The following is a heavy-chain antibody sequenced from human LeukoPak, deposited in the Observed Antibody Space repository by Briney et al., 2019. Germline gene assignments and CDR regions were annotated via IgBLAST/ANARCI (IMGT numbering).Heavy chain of an antibody. D-gene: IGHD5-18*01. CDR3: AREGGWGTAMAVFDY. CDR1: GFTFSSYA. Sequence: GGSLRLSCAASGFTFSSYAMSWVRQAPGKGLEWVSAISGSGGSTYYADSMKGRFTISRDNAKNSLYLQMNSLRAEDTAVYYCAREGGWGTAMAVFDYWGQGTLVTVSS. V-gene: IGHV3-23*01. J-gene: IGHJ4*02. CDR2: ISGSGGST.